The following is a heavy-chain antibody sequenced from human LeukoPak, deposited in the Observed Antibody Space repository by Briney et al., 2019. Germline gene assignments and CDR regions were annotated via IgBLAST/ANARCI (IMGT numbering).Heavy chain of an antibody. CDR3: ARGRVNWFDP. CDR2: IYYSGST. D-gene: IGHD3-3*01. Sequence: SQTLSLTCTVSGGSISSGAYYWSWIRQHPGKGLEWIGYIYYSGSTYYSPSLKSRVTIAVDTSKNQFSLKLSSVTAADTAVYYCARGRVNWFDPWGQGTLVTVSS. J-gene: IGHJ5*02. CDR1: GGSISSGAYY. V-gene: IGHV4-31*03.